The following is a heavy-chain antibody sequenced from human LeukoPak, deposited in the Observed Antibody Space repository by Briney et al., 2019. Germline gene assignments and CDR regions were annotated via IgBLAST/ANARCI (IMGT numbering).Heavy chain of an antibody. CDR3: AKDAGGTSYYPFDY. J-gene: IGHJ4*02. D-gene: IGHD3-9*01. CDR1: GFTFSSFA. V-gene: IGHV3-23*01. Sequence: GGSLRLSCAASGFTFSSFAMSWVRRPPGKGLQWVSAISKSGASTDYADSVKGRFTISRDNSKGTLYLQVNSLRAKDTAIYYCAKDAGGTSYYPFDYWGQGTPVTVSS. CDR2: ISKSGAST.